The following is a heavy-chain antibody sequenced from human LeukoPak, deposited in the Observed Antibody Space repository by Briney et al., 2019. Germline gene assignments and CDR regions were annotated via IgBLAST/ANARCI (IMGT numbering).Heavy chain of an antibody. CDR2: IYYSGST. J-gene: IGHJ4*02. CDR1: GGSISRGSYY. D-gene: IGHD6-25*01. CDR3: AREGPPGSVDY. Sequence: SQTLSLTCIVSGGSISRGSYYWNWIRQPPGKGLEWIGYIYYSGSTNYNPSLKSRVTISVDTSKNQFSLKLSSVTAADTAVYYCAREGPPGSVDYWGQGTLVTVSS. V-gene: IGHV4-61*01.